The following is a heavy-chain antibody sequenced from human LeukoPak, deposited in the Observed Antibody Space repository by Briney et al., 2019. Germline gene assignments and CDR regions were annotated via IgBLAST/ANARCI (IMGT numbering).Heavy chain of an antibody. J-gene: IGHJ4*02. CDR1: GGSITNTSYY. Sequence: PSETLALTCSVSGGSITNTSYYWGWIRQPPGKGLEWIGAIYYSRSTYFNPSLRSRVTMSVDTSENQFFLKLTSVTAADTAVYYCASQYYDILTGYPYYFDYWGQGTLVTVSS. D-gene: IGHD3-9*01. CDR3: ASQYYDILTGYPYYFDY. CDR2: IYYSRST. V-gene: IGHV4-39*01.